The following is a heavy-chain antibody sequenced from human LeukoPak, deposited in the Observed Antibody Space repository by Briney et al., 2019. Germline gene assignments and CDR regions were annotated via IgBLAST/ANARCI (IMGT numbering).Heavy chain of an antibody. Sequence: PGGSLRLSCAASGFIFNNYWMTWVRQGPGKGLEWVAVISYDGSNKYYADSVKGRFTISRDNSKNTLYLQMNSLRAEDTAVYYCARSMTTVTTDFDYWGQGTLVTVSS. CDR1: GFIFNNYW. V-gene: IGHV3-30*03. J-gene: IGHJ4*02. CDR3: ARSMTTVTTDFDY. D-gene: IGHD4-17*01. CDR2: ISYDGSNK.